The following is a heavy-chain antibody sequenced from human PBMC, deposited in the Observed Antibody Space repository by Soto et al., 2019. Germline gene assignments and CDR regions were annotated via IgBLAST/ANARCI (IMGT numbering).Heavy chain of an antibody. CDR1: GRSMSSNY. J-gene: IGHJ4*02. D-gene: IGHD3-16*01. Sequence: XGTLYITCSVSGRSMSSNYWSWIRQSPDKGLEWLGYVFYGGTDYNPSLGGRVSMSVETSKSQFSLKLTSVTVADTAVYYFASYRGALYFESWGPGILVTVSS. CDR2: VFYGGT. CDR3: ASYRGALYFES. V-gene: IGHV4-59*01.